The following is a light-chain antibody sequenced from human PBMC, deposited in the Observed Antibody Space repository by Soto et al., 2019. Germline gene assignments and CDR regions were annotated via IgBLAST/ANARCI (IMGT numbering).Light chain of an antibody. CDR2: GAS. V-gene: IGKV3-15*01. Sequence: EIVMTQSPATLSVSPGERATVSCRASQSVSSNLAWYQQKPGQAPRLLIYGASTRATGIPARFSGSGSGTXXXLXXXSLQSEDFAVYYCQQYNNWPRTFGQGTKLEIK. CDR1: QSVSSN. CDR3: QQYNNWPRT. J-gene: IGKJ2*01.